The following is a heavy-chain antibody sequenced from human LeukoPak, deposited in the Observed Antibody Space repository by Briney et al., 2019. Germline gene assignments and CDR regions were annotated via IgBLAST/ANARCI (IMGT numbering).Heavy chain of an antibody. CDR2: IYYSGST. V-gene: IGHV4-39*01. Sequence: SETLSLTCTVSGDSISSSSYYWGWIRQPPGKGLEWIGSIYYSGSTYYNPSLKSRVPISVDTSKNQFSLKLSSVTAADTAVYYCARPPPNYYDSSGSPQYFDCWGQGTLVTVSS. J-gene: IGHJ4*02. D-gene: IGHD3-22*01. CDR3: ARPPPNYYDSSGSPQYFDC. CDR1: GDSISSSSYY.